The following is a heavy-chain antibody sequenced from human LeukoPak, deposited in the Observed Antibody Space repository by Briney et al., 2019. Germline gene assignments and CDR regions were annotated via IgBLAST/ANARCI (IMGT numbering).Heavy chain of an antibody. D-gene: IGHD4-17*01. CDR2: INHSGST. J-gene: IGHJ2*01. Sequence: PSQTLSLTCTVSGGSISSGGYYWSWIRQPPGKGLEWIGEINHSGSTNYNPSLKSRVTISVDTSKNQFSLKLSSVTAADTAVYYCARDLRTVTTSPLSGYFDLWGRGTLVTVSS. V-gene: IGHV4-30-2*01. CDR1: GGSISSGGYY. CDR3: ARDLRTVTTSPLSGYFDL.